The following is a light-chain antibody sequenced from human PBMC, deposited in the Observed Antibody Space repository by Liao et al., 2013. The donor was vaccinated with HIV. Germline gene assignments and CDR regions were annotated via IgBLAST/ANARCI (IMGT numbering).Light chain of an antibody. CDR3: QAWDRGMGV. J-gene: IGLJ1*01. V-gene: IGLV3-1*01. CDR2: QDS. CDR1: KLGDNY. Sequence: SYELTQPPSVSVSPGQTASITCSGDKLGDNYACWYQQKPGQSPVLVIYQDSQRPSGIPERFSGSNSGNTATLTISGTQAMDEADYYCQAWDRGMGVFGTGTKVTVL.